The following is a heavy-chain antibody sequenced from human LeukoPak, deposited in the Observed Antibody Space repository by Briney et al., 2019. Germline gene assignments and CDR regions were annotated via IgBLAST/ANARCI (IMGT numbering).Heavy chain of an antibody. CDR3: ARGGVIVVVPDNWFDP. J-gene: IGHJ5*02. V-gene: IGHV1-2*06. CDR1: GYTFTHHG. CDR2: INPNSGGT. Sequence: GASVKVSCKASGYTFTHHGISWVRQAPGQGLEWMGRINPNSGGTNYAQKFQGRVTMTRDTSISTAYMELSRLRSDDTAVYYCARGGVIVVVPDNWFDPWGQGTLVTVSS. D-gene: IGHD2-2*01.